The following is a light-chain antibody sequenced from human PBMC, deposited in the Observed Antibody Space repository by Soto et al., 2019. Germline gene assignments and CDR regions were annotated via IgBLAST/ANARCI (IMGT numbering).Light chain of an antibody. Sequence: QSALTQPAFVSGSPGQSITISCPGTNSDVGGYNFVSWYQQHPGKVPKLMIYDVTNRPSGVSNRFSGSKSGNTASLTISGLQAEGEADYYCSSYTSSSTLVFGTGTKLTVL. J-gene: IGLJ1*01. CDR1: NSDVGGYNF. V-gene: IGLV2-14*01. CDR3: SSYTSSSTLV. CDR2: DVT.